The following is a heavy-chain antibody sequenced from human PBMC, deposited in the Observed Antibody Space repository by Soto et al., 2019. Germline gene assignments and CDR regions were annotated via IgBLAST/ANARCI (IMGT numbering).Heavy chain of an antibody. V-gene: IGHV3-23*01. CDR1: GFHFGSYA. J-gene: IGHJ4*02. CDR3: ARRSSGWYFDY. D-gene: IGHD6-19*01. CDR2: ISGSGGST. Sequence: GGSQSLSSTASGFHFGSYAMSWVRQASGKGLEWVSAISGSGGSTYYADSVKGRFTISRDNSKNTLYLQMNSLRAEDTAVYYCARRSSGWYFDYWGQGTLVTVSS.